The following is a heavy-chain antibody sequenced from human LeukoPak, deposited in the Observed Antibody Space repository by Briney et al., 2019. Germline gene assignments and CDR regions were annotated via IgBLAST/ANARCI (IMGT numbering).Heavy chain of an antibody. CDR3: ARITSGRSTYYFDY. J-gene: IGHJ4*02. CDR2: ISGTSSYI. V-gene: IGHV3-21*01. D-gene: IGHD1-26*01. Sequence: PGGSLRLSCAASGFTFSTYSINWVRQAPGKGLEWVSSISGTSSYIYYADSVKGRFTISRDNAKNSLYLQMNSLRAEDTAVYYCARITSGRSTYYFDYWGQGTLVTVSS. CDR1: GFTFSTYS.